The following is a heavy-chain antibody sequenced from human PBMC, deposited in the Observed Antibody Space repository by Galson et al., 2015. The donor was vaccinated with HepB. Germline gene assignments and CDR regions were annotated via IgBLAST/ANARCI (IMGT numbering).Heavy chain of an antibody. V-gene: IGHV1-2*02. J-gene: IGHJ5*02. Sequence: SVKVSCKASGYTFTGYYMHWVRQAPGQGLEWMGWINPNSGGTNYAQKFQGRVTMTRDTSISTAYMELSRLRSDDTAVYYCARYPQRTRYSRNWFDPWGQGTLVTVSS. CDR1: GYTFTGYY. CDR3: ARYPQRTRYSRNWFDP. D-gene: IGHD6-13*01. CDR2: INPNSGGT.